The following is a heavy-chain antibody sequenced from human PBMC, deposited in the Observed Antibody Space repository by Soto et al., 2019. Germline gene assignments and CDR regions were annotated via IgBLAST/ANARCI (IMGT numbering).Heavy chain of an antibody. CDR2: INAGNGNT. J-gene: IGHJ4*02. CDR3: ARVSGYYLPDY. CDR1: GYTFTNYA. D-gene: IGHD5-12*01. V-gene: IGHV1-3*05. Sequence: VQLVQSGAEEKKPGASVKVSCKASGYTFTNYATHWVRQAPGQRLEWMGWINAGNGNTKYSQKFQGRVTITRDTSAITAYMELSSLRSEDTAVYYCARVSGYYLPDYWGQGTLVTVSS.